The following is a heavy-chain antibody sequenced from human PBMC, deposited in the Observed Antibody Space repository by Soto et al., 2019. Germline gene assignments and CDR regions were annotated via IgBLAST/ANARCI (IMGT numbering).Heavy chain of an antibody. CDR1: GFTFSSYG. CDR3: AKGGVRTVPYYYYGMDV. Sequence: QVQLVESGGGVVQPGRSLRLSCAASGFTFSSYGMHWVRQAPGKGLEWVAVISYDGSNKYYADSVKGRFTISRDNSKNTLYLQMNSLRAEDTAVYYCAKGGVRTVPYYYYGMDVWGHGTKVTVSS. V-gene: IGHV3-30*18. D-gene: IGHD3-16*01. J-gene: IGHJ6*02. CDR2: ISYDGSNK.